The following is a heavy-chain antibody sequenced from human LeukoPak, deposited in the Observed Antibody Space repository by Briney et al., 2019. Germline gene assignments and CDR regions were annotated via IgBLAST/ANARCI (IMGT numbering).Heavy chain of an antibody. CDR1: GFXFTSST. J-gene: IGHJ4*02. D-gene: IGHD3-10*01. Sequence: SVKVSCKASGFXFTSSTIQWVRQARGQRLEWIGWIVVGSGNTNYAQKFQERVIITRDMSTTTVYMELSSLRSEDTAVYYCAGTPWFGELTLDYWGQGTLVTVSS. CDR3: AGTPWFGELTLDY. CDR2: IVVGSGNT. V-gene: IGHV1-58*02.